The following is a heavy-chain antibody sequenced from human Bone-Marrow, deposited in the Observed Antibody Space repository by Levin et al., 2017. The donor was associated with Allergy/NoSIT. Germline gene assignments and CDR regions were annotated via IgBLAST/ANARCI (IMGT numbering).Heavy chain of an antibody. Sequence: PGESLKISCAASGFTFSSYAMHWVRQAPGKGLEWVAVISYDGSNKYYADSVKGRFTISRDNSKNTLYLQMNSLRAEDTAVYYCARDLGYDFWSGYRLLNYYYGMDVWGQGTTVTVSS. D-gene: IGHD3-3*01. J-gene: IGHJ6*02. V-gene: IGHV3-30-3*01. CDR3: ARDLGYDFWSGYRLLNYYYGMDV. CDR1: GFTFSSYA. CDR2: ISYDGSNK.